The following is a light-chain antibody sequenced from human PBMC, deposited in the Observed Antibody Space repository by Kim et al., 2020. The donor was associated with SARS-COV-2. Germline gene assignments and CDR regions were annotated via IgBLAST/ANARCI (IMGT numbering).Light chain of an antibody. CDR3: QQYNSWPPWT. CDR2: GAS. J-gene: IGKJ1*01. Sequence: SPGERATLSCRASQSVTGNLAWYQQKPGQAPRLLIYGASTRATGIPARFSGSGSGTEFTLTISSLQSEDFAVYFCQQYNSWPPWTFGQGTKVEIK. CDR1: QSVTGN. V-gene: IGKV3-15*01.